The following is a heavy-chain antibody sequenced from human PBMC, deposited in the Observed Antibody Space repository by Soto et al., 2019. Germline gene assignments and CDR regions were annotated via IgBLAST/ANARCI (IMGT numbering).Heavy chain of an antibody. CDR2: IVSVGVTP. D-gene: IGHD1-1*01. V-gene: IGHV1-69*06. CDR3: ARDRRSGGPRWWFEP. Sequence: QLVQSGAEARKPGSSVKVSCMAAGGTFSRYAFSWIRQAPGQGLEWMGGIVSVGVTPNYARKFRDRVTIVADKSTNTTYMELTSLRSEDTAVYFCARDRRSGGPRWWFEPWGQGTLVIV. CDR1: GGTFSRYA. J-gene: IGHJ5*01.